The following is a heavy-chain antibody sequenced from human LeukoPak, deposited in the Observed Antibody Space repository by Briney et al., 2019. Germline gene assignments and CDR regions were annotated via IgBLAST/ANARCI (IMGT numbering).Heavy chain of an antibody. Sequence: SETLSLTWTVSGGSISSYYWSWIRQPAGKGLEWIGRIYTSGSTNYNPSLKSRVTMSVDTSKNQFSLKLSSVTAADTAVYYCARTTMIVVVITKDWYFDLWGRGTLVTVSP. J-gene: IGHJ2*01. CDR3: ARTTMIVVVITKDWYFDL. V-gene: IGHV4-4*07. D-gene: IGHD3-22*01. CDR1: GGSISSYY. CDR2: IYTSGST.